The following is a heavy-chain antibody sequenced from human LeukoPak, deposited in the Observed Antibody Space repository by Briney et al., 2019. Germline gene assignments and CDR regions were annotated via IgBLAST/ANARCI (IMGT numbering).Heavy chain of an antibody. J-gene: IGHJ4*02. D-gene: IGHD5-18*01. Sequence: GLEWVSGISGSGDSTYYADSVKGRFTISRDNSKNTLYVQMNSLRVEDTAVYYCANGLQLWLSWGQGTLVTVSS. V-gene: IGHV3-23*01. CDR2: ISGSGDST. CDR3: ANGLQLWLS.